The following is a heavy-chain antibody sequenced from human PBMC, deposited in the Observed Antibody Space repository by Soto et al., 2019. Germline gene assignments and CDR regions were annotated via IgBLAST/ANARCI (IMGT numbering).Heavy chain of an antibody. V-gene: IGHV1-8*01. CDR3: ARGRASGSYYLLDY. Sequence: GSVKVSCKASGNTFTSYYINWVGQATVHGLEWMGWINPNSGNIGYAQKFQGRVTMTRDTAIRTAYMEVSRLRSDDTAVYYCARGRASGSYYLLDYWGQGTLVTAPQ. CDR2: INPNSGNI. D-gene: IGHD3-10*01. CDR1: GNTFTSYY. J-gene: IGHJ4*02.